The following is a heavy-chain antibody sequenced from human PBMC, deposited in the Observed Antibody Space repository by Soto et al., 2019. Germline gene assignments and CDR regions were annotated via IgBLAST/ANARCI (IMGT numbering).Heavy chain of an antibody. CDR2: INHSGST. CDR1: GGSFSGYY. D-gene: IGHD3-22*01. J-gene: IGHJ6*02. Sequence: PSETLSLTCAVYGGSFSGYYWSWIRQPPGKGLEWIGEINHSGSTNYNPSLKSRVTISVDTSKSQFSLKLSSVTAADTAVYYCARGLGSSGYYYYYYGMDVWGQGTTVTVYS. CDR3: ARGLGSSGYYYYYYGMDV. V-gene: IGHV4-34*01.